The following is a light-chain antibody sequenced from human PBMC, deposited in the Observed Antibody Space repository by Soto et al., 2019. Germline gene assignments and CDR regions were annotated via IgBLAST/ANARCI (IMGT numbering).Light chain of an antibody. CDR2: EVN. J-gene: IGLJ2*01. CDR3: SSYAGSNNVV. Sequence: QSALTQPPSASGSPGQSVTISCTGTSSDVGGYDYVSWYQQHPGKAPKLTIYEVNKRPSGVPDRFSGSKSGNTASLTVSGLQAEDEGDYYCSSYAGSNNVVFGGGTKLTVL. CDR1: SSDVGGYDY. V-gene: IGLV2-8*01.